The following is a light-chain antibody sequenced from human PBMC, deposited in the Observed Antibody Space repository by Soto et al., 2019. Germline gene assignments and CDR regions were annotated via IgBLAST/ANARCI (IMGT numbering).Light chain of an antibody. Sequence: IQLTQSPSSLSASVGDRVTITCRASPAIASFLAWYQQKPGTAPKLLIYGASTLQSGVPSRFSGSRSGTDYTLTIGSLQPEDFATYYCQQLNGSPWTFGQGTKVDSK. CDR1: PAIASF. CDR3: QQLNGSPWT. V-gene: IGKV1-9*01. CDR2: GAS. J-gene: IGKJ1*01.